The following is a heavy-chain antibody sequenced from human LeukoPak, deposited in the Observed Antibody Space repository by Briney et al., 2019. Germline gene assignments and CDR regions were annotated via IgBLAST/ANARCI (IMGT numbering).Heavy chain of an antibody. J-gene: IGHJ5*02. D-gene: IGHD2-2*01. CDR3: ARVVCSTTSCYAGWFDP. CDR1: GGTFIYYA. V-gene: IGHV1-69*04. Sequence: ASVKVSCKASGGTFIYYAISWVRQAPGQGLEWMGRIIPMLEMANYAQKFQGRVTITADKSTSTAYMELSSLRSEDTAVYYCARVVCSTTSCYAGWFDPWGQGTLVTVSS. CDR2: IIPMLEMA.